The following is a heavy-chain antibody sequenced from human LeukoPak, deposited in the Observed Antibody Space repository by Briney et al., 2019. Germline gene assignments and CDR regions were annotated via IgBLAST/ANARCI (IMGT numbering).Heavy chain of an antibody. Sequence: GGSPRLSSAPPRVSFTTPRIYSFPDTPGEGLERVAHINEDGSERNYVDSVRGRYNISRDNTANSLYLQMNGMGAEDTAVYYCVTDRDRDWRKRFDYWGQGALVIVSS. CDR3: VTDRDRDWRKRFDY. CDR2: INEDGSER. CDR1: RVSFTTPR. V-gene: IGHV3-7*01. J-gene: IGHJ4*02. D-gene: IGHD5-24*01.